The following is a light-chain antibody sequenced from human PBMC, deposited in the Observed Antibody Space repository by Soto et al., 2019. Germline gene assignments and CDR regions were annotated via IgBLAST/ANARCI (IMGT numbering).Light chain of an antibody. V-gene: IGKV1-27*01. J-gene: IGKJ4*01. Sequence: DIQMTQSPSSLSASVGDSVTITCRASQGINNYLAWYQQKPGKVPVLLIYSASTLKSGVPSRFSGRGAGTDFTLTISSLQPEDFATYYCQQANSFPLTFGGGTKVDIK. CDR3: QQANSFPLT. CDR1: QGINNY. CDR2: SAS.